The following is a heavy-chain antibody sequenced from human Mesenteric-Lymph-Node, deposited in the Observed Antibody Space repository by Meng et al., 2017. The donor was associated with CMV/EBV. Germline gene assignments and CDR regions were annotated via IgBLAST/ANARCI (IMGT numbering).Heavy chain of an antibody. D-gene: IGHD2-15*01. CDR2: ITGSGDNI. CDR1: GFTFSSFA. CDR3: AKDFLLGGGLLFFFNY. J-gene: IGHJ4*02. Sequence: GGSLRLSCAASGFTFSSFAMNWVRQAPGKGLEWVSGITGSGDNIYYVDSVKGRFTISRDNSKNTLYLQMNSLRAEDTAVYYCAKDFLLGGGLLFFFNYWGQGTLVTVSS. V-gene: IGHV3-23*01.